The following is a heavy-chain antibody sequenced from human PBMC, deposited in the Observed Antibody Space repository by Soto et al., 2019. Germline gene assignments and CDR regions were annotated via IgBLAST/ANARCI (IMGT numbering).Heavy chain of an antibody. CDR1: GFIFSSYA. D-gene: IGHD4-17*01. V-gene: IGHV3-23*01. CDR2: ISFSGGTT. J-gene: IGHJ4*02. CDR3: AKDPPTLTHPEY. Sequence: EVQLLESGGGLVQPGGSLRLSCTASGFIFSSYAMSWVRQAPGKGLEWVSAISFSGGTTFYADSVKGRFTISRDNSKNTLYLQMNSLRAEDTAVYYCAKDPPTLTHPEYWGQGTLVTVSS.